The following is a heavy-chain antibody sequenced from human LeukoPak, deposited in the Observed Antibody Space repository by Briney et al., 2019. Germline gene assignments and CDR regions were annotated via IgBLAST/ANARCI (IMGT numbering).Heavy chain of an antibody. CDR2: IYPGDSDT. D-gene: IGHD2-2*01. CDR3: ARAFTTKYCSSTSCYHLPFDY. CDR1: GYSFTSYW. J-gene: IGHJ4*02. Sequence: GESLKISCKGSGYSFTSYWIGWVCQMPGKGLEWMGIIYPGDSDTRYSPSLQGQVTISADKSISTAYLQWSSLKASDTAMYYCARAFTTKYCSSTSCYHLPFDYWGQGTLVTVSS. V-gene: IGHV5-51*01.